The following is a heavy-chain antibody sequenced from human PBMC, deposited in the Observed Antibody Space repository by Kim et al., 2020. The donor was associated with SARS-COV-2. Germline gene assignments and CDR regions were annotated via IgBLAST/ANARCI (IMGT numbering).Heavy chain of an antibody. CDR3: ARDRSSWFDY. V-gene: IGHV4-59*01. J-gene: IGHJ4*02. CDR2: T. Sequence: TNYNPSRKSRVTISVDTSKNQFSRKLSSVTAAYTAVYYCARDRSSWFDYWGQGTLVTVSS. D-gene: IGHD6-13*01.